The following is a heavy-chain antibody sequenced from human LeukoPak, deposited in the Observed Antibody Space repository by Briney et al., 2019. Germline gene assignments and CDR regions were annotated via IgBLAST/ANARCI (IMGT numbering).Heavy chain of an antibody. V-gene: IGHV3-7*01. J-gene: IGHJ1*01. CDR1: GFNFNSY. Sequence: PGESLRLPCAASGFNFNSYMGWVRQAPEDGLEWVAIINRDETDIYYVDSVKGRFTISRDNAKSSLFLEMNSLRVEDTGVYYCARGDGRGRSDGATWGPGTLVTVSS. D-gene: IGHD6-19*01. CDR3: ARGDGRGRSDGAT. CDR2: INRDETDI.